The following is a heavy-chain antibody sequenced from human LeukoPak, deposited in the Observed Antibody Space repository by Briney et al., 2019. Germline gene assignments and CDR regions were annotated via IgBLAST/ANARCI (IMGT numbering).Heavy chain of an antibody. J-gene: IGHJ6*03. D-gene: IGHD1-26*01. CDR2: IYYSGST. V-gene: IGHV4-39*07. Sequence: SETLSLTCTVSGGSISSSSYYWGWIRQPPGKGLEWIGSIYYSGSTYYNPSLKSRVTISVDTSKNQFSLKVSSVTAADTAVYYCASSTIVGATYYYYYYMDVWGKGTTVTISS. CDR1: GGSISSSSYY. CDR3: ASSTIVGATYYYYYYMDV.